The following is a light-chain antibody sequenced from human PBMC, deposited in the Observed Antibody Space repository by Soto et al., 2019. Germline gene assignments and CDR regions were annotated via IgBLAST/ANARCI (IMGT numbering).Light chain of an antibody. CDR1: SSDVGAYNF. CDR3: SSYTSSSTQV. V-gene: IGLV2-14*03. CDR2: DVS. J-gene: IGLJ1*01. Sequence: QSALTQPASVSGSPGQSITISCTGTSSDVGAYNFVSWYQQHPGKVPKLMIFDVSSRPSGVSDRFSGSKSGNTASLTISGLQAEDEGEYYCSSYTSSSTQVFGSGTKLTVL.